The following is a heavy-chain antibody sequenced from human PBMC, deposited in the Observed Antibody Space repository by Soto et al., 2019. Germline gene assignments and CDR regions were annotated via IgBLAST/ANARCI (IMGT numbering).Heavy chain of an antibody. CDR3: ATDLRPDFWSGHYNEGDAFDI. D-gene: IGHD3-3*01. CDR1: GFTFSSYA. CDR2: SSGSGGST. V-gene: IGHV3-23*01. J-gene: IGHJ3*02. Sequence: EVQLLESGGGLVQPGGSLRLSCAASGFTFSSYAMSWVRQAPGKGLEWVSASSGSGGSTYYADSVKGRFTISRDNSKKTLYLQMNSLRAEDTAVYYCATDLRPDFWSGHYNEGDAFDIWGQGTMVTVSS.